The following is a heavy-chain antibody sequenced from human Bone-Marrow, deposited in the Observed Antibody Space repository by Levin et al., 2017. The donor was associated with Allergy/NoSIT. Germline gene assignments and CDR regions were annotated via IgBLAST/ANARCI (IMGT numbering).Heavy chain of an antibody. CDR2: IWYDGNNE. J-gene: IGHJ4*02. CDR3: AREYSYAFDY. D-gene: IGHD5-18*01. CDR1: GFTFRNYG. V-gene: IGHV3-33*01. Sequence: GGSLRLSCAASGFTFRNYGMHWVRQAPGKGLEWVAVIWYDGNNEYYTDSVKGRFTISRDNSKNTVFLEMNSLRAEDTAVYYCAREYSYAFDYWGQGTLVTVSS.